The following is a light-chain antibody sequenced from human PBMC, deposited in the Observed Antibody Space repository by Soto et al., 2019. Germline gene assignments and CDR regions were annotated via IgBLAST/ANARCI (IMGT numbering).Light chain of an antibody. CDR2: KVS. J-gene: IGKJ4*02. CDR1: QSLVSSDGNTY. CDR3: LQGSHWPRM. Sequence: DVVMTQSPLSLPVTLGQPASISCRSSQSLVSSDGNTYLSWFQQRPGQSPRRLIYKVSKWESGVPDRFSGSGSGTDFTLKMSRGEGGDVVSYYCLQGSHWPRMFGEGTKVEIK. V-gene: IGKV2D-30*01.